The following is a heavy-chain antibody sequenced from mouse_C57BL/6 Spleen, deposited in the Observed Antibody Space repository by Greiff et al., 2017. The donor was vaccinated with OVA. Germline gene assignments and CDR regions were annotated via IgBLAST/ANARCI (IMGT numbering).Heavy chain of an antibody. CDR3: ARDSSGLDY. D-gene: IGHD3-2*02. J-gene: IGHJ2*01. CDR1: GYSITSGYY. Sequence: EVKLMESGPGLVKPSQSLSLTCSVTGYSITSGYYWNWIRQFPGNKLEWMGYISYDGSNNYNPSLKNRISITRDTSKNQFFLKLNSVTTEDTATYYCARDSSGLDYWGKGTTLTVSS. V-gene: IGHV3-6*01. CDR2: ISYDGSN.